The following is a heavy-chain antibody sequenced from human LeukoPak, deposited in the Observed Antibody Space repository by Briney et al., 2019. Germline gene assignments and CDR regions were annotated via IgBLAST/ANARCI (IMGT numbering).Heavy chain of an antibody. V-gene: IGHV3-23*01. D-gene: IGHD3-10*01. CDR1: GFTFSDYA. CDR2: ITGNGGGT. Sequence: PGGSLRLSCAASGFTFSDYAMSWVRQAPGKGLGWVSSITGNGGGTYYADSVKGRFSISRDNSRNALFLQVTSLRAEDTAVFYCAKLTADTMVRGVAADYWGQGTLVTVSS. J-gene: IGHJ4*02. CDR3: AKLTADTMVRGVAADY.